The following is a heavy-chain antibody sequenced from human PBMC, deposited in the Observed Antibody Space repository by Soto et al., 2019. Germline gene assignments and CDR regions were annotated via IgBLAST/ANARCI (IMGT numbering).Heavy chain of an antibody. Sequence: SVKVSCKASGGTFSSYAISWVRQAPGQGLEWMGGIIPIFGTANYAQKFQGRVTITADESTSTAYMELSSLRSEDTAVYYCARFDTPDGGNSEVPYWGQGTLVTVSS. J-gene: IGHJ4*02. CDR2: IIPIFGTA. D-gene: IGHD2-21*02. CDR3: ARFDTPDGGNSEVPY. CDR1: GGTFSSYA. V-gene: IGHV1-69*13.